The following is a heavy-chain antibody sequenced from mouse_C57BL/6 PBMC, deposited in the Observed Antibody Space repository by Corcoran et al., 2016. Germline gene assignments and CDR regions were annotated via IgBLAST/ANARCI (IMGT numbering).Heavy chain of an antibody. Sequence: QVQLQQSGAELARPGASVKLSCKASGYTFTSYGISWVKQRTGQGLEWIGEIYPRSGNTYYNEKFKGKATLTADKSSSTAYMELRSLTSEDSAVYFCAKFLHYYGSSSPYFDYWGQGTTLTVSS. D-gene: IGHD1-1*01. CDR1: GYTFTSYG. V-gene: IGHV1-81*01. J-gene: IGHJ2*01. CDR3: AKFLHYYGSSSPYFDY. CDR2: IYPRSGNT.